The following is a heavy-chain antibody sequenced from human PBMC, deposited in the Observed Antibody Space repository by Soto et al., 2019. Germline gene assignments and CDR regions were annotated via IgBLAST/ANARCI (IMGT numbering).Heavy chain of an antibody. D-gene: IGHD1-26*01. CDR1: GFTFSTYA. Sequence: GGSLRLSCAASGFTFSTYAMSWFRQAPGKGLEWVSAISGSGSNTYYADSVKGRFTIPRDDSKSTLYLQMNSLRAEDTAVYYCARDPSHSYYTLFYYFDYWGQGTLVTVSS. V-gene: IGHV3-23*01. J-gene: IGHJ4*02. CDR3: ARDPSHSYYTLFYYFDY. CDR2: ISGSGSNT.